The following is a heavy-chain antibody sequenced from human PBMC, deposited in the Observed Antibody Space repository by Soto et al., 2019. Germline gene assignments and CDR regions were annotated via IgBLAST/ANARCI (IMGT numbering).Heavy chain of an antibody. Sequence: EVQLLESGGGLVQPGGSLRLSCAASGFTFSSYAMSWVRQAPGKGLEWVSAISGSGGSTYYADSVKGRFTISRDNSKNTVYLQMNSLRAEDTAVYYCASFNRVGLLWFGELWGYFDYWGQGTLVTVSS. J-gene: IGHJ4*02. CDR3: ASFNRVGLLWFGELWGYFDY. CDR1: GFTFSSYA. CDR2: ISGSGGST. V-gene: IGHV3-23*01. D-gene: IGHD3-10*01.